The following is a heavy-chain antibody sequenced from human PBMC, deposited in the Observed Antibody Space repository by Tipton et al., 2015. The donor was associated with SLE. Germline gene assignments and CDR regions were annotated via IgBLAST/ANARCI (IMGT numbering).Heavy chain of an antibody. D-gene: IGHD4-23*01. Sequence: SLRLSCAASGFTFSNYWMTWVRQTPGKGLEWVANIKQDGSEKYYVDSVKGRFTISRDNAKNSLYLQMNSLRAEDTALYYCTRDPRWLDYWGQGTLVTVSS. CDR1: GFTFSNYW. CDR3: TRDPRWLDY. J-gene: IGHJ4*02. CDR2: IKQDGSEK. V-gene: IGHV3-7*01.